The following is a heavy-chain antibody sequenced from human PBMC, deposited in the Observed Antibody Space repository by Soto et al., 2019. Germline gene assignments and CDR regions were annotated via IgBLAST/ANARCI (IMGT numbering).Heavy chain of an antibody. CDR1: GGSISSGGYY. V-gene: IGHV4-31*03. CDR3: ARVKVWVAGKTLRNYYGMDV. J-gene: IGHJ6*02. D-gene: IGHD6-19*01. CDR2: IYYSGST. Sequence: SETLSLTCTVSGGSISSGGYYWSWIRQHPGKGLEWIGYIYYSGSTYYNPSLKSRVTISVDTSKNQFSLKLSSVTAADTAVYYCARVKVWVAGKTLRNYYGMDVWGQGTTVTVSS.